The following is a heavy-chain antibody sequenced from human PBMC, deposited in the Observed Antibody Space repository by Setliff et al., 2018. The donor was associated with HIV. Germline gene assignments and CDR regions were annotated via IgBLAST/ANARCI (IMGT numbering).Heavy chain of an antibody. V-gene: IGHV4-38-2*01. D-gene: IGHD3-22*01. J-gene: IGHJ3*02. CDR2: IYHSGST. CDR1: GYSLSSGYF. CDR3: ASTSRRLGDSSGNEGAFDI. Sequence: NPSETLSLTCAVSGYSLSSGYFWGWIRQPPGKGLEWIGSIYHSGSTYYNPSLKSRVTISVDTSKNQFSLKLSSVTAADTAVYYCASTSRRLGDSSGNEGAFDIWGQGTMVTVSS.